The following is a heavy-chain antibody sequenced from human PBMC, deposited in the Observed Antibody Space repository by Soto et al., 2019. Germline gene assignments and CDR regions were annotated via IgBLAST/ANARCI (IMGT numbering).Heavy chain of an antibody. J-gene: IGHJ1*01. D-gene: IGHD2-15*01. Sequence: KVSCKASGYTFTGYYMHWVRQAPGQGLEWMGWINPNSGGTNYAQKFQGRVTMTRDTSISTVYLDLSSLRSEDSAVYYCATSDKTSTGEYFQQWGQGTLVTVSS. CDR1: GYTFTGYY. CDR3: ATSDKTSTGEYFQQ. V-gene: IGHV1-2*02. CDR2: INPNSGGT.